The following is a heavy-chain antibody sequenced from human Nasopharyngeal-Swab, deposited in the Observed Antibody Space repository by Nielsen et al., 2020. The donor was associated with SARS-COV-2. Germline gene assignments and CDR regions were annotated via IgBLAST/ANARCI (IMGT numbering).Heavy chain of an antibody. J-gene: IGHJ6*02. D-gene: IGHD3-10*02. CDR3: ARVFADYYYGMDV. Sequence: GESLKISCAASGFTFSSYAMSWVHQAPGKGLEWVSVIYSGGSTYYADSVKGRFTISRDNSKNTLYLQMNSLRAEDTAVYYCARVFADYYYGMDVWGQGTTVTVSS. V-gene: IGHV3-53*01. CDR2: IYSGGST. CDR1: GFTFSSYA.